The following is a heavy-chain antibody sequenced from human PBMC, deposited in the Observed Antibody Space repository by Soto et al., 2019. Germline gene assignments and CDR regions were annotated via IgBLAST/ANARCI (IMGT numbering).Heavy chain of an antibody. V-gene: IGHV4-59*01. J-gene: IGHJ6*02. CDR2: IYYSGTT. CDR3: ARGGRSYYDGTDV. CDR1: CGSINSYF. Sequence: SETLSLTCNVSCGSINSYFWNWLRHAPGKGLEWIGYIYYSGTTNYNPSLKIRVTIAVHTTKVHFSLNRSSVTAEDTTVYFCARGGRSYYDGTDVGRQGTTVTV.